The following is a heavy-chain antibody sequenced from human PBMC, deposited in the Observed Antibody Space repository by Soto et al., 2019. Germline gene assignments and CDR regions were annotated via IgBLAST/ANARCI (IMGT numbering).Heavy chain of an antibody. CDR1: GRPIRTCNW. J-gene: IGHJ4*02. Sequence: SEILSQTSFNSGRPIRTCNWRSWLPQPPGTGLEWIWEIYHSGSTNYNPSLKSRVTISVDKSKNHFSLQLSSVTAADTALFYWARDPPLPAAMVDWGQGTLVTVSS. CDR2: IYHSGST. V-gene: IGHV4-4*02. CDR3: ARDPPLPAAMVD. D-gene: IGHD2-2*01.